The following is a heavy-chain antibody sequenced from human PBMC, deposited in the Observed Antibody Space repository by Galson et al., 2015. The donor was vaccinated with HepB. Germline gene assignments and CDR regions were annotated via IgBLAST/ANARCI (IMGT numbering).Heavy chain of an antibody. D-gene: IGHD3-22*01. CDR2: IFYSGRT. V-gene: IGHV4-31*03. CDR1: GGSITTGGYY. CDR3: ARDSSGFFSGLDF. Sequence: TLSLTCTVSGGSITTGGYYWSWIRQHPGKGLEWIGYIFYSGRTFYNPSLQSRVTISIDTSKSHFSLKLSSVTAADTAVYYCARDSSGFFSGLDFWGQGALVTVSS. J-gene: IGHJ4*02.